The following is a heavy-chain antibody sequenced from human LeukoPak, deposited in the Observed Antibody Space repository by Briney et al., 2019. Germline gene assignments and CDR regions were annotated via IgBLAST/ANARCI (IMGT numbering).Heavy chain of an antibody. Sequence: SETLSLICTVSGGSISSGGYYWSWIRQHPGKGLEWIGYIYHSGSTYYNPSLKSRVTISVDTSKNQFSLKLSSVTAADTAVYYCARGIVVVANFDYWGQGTLVTVSS. CDR2: IYHSGST. V-gene: IGHV4-31*03. D-gene: IGHD3-22*01. CDR1: GGSISSGGYY. CDR3: ARGIVVVANFDY. J-gene: IGHJ4*02.